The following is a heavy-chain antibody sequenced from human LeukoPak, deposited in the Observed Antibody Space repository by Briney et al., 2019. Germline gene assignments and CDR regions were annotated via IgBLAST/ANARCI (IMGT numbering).Heavy chain of an antibody. J-gene: IGHJ4*02. CDR2: ISYDGRNQ. CDR3: VKNRTINGRSSPFDS. D-gene: IGHD1-26*01. V-gene: IGHV3-30*18. Sequence: GGSLRLSCAASGFSFTTYGMHWVRQAPLRGLEWLAAISYDGRNQNYADSVKGRFTIFRDNSQNTLYLQMNSLRAEDTALYYCVKNRTINGRSSPFDSWGQGTLVTVSS. CDR1: GFSFTTYG.